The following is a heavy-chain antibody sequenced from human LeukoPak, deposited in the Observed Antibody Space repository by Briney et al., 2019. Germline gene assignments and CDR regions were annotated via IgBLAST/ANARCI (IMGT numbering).Heavy chain of an antibody. J-gene: IGHJ4*02. CDR2: IYYSGST. CDR1: GGSISSGGYY. D-gene: IGHD2-21*02. CDR3: ARAGVTYQTYYFDY. V-gene: IGHV4-31*03. Sequence: PSQTLSLTCTVSGGSISSGGYYWSWIRQHPGKGLEWIGYIYYSGSTYYNPSLKSRVTISVDTSKNQFSLKLSSVTAADTAVYYCARAGVTYQTYYFDYWGQGTLVTVSS.